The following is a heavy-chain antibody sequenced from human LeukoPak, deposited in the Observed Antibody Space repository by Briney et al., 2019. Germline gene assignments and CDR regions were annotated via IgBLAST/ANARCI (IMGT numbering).Heavy chain of an antibody. D-gene: IGHD2-2*02. V-gene: IGHV4-39*01. CDR3: ARQPIVVVPAAILDVSYFDY. J-gene: IGHJ4*02. CDR1: GGSISSSSYY. Sequence: SETLSLTCTVSGGSISSSSYYWGWIRQPPGKGLEWIGSIYYSGSTYYNPSLKSRVTISVDTSKNQFSLKLSSVTAADTAVYYCARQPIVVVPAAILDVSYFDYWGQGTLVTVSS. CDR2: IYYSGST.